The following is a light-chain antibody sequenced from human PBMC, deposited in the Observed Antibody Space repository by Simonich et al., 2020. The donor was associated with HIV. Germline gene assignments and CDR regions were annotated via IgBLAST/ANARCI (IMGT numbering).Light chain of an antibody. CDR2: WAS. V-gene: IGKV4-1*01. CDR3: QQYYSIPWT. Sequence: DIVMTQSPDSLAVSLGERATFNCKSSRSVLYSSNNKNYLAWYQQKPGQPPKLLIYWASTRESGVPDRFSASGSGTDFTLTISSLQAEDVAIYYCQQYYSIPWTFGQGTKVEIK. CDR1: RSVLYSSNNKNY. J-gene: IGKJ1*01.